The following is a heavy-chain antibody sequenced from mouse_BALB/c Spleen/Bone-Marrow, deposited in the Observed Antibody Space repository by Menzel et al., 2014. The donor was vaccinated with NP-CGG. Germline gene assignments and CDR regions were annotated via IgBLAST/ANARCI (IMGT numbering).Heavy chain of an antibody. CDR1: GFTFTDYY. J-gene: IGHJ2*01. CDR3: ARDKGSVFFDY. CDR2: IRNKANGYTT. V-gene: IGHV7-3*02. Sequence: EVKLEESGGGLVQPGGSLRLSCATSGFTFTDYYMNCVRQPPGKALEWRGFIRNKANGYTTEYSTSVKGRFTISKDNSQSILYLQMKTLRGEDSAPYYCARDKGSVFFDYWGQGTTLTVSS. D-gene: IGHD1-3*01.